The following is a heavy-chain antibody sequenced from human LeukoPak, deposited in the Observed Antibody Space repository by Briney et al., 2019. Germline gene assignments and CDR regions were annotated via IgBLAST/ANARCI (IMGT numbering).Heavy chain of an antibody. D-gene: IGHD3-10*01. J-gene: IGHJ5*02. CDR3: ARDYWFGEFSLNWFDP. Sequence: GGSLRLPCAASGFTFSSYSMNWVRQAPGKGLEWVSSISSSSSYIYYADSVKGRFTISRDNAKNSLYLQMNSLRAEDTAVYYCARDYWFGEFSLNWFDPWGQGTLVTVSS. CDR2: ISSSSSYI. V-gene: IGHV3-21*01. CDR1: GFTFSSYS.